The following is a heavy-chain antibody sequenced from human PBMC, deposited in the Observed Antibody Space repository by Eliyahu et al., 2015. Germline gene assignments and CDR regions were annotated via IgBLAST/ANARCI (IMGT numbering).Heavy chain of an antibody. J-gene: IGHJ4*02. V-gene: IGHV3-33*08. CDR2: IWYDGSNQ. CDR3: ARDHDYSGNYLED. Sequence: QVRLVESGGGVVQPGRSLRLSCSASGFXFSXSAXPWXRXAPGKGLXGVAIIWYDGSNQXYADSVKGRFTISRDNSKNTVSLQMNSLRGEDTAIYYCARDHDYSGNYLEDWGQGTLVAVSS. CDR1: GFXFSXSA. D-gene: IGHD4-23*01.